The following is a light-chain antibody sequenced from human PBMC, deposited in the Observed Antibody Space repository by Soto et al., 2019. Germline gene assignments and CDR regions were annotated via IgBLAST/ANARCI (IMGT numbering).Light chain of an antibody. CDR2: DVN. J-gene: IGLJ2*01. CDR3: ISYAGSNKPA. CDR1: SSDVGGYNY. Sequence: QSVLTQPPSASRSPGQSVAISCSGTSSDVGGYNYVSWYQQHPGKATKLMIYDVNKRPSGVPDRFSGSKSGNTASLTVSGLQAEDEAAYYCISYAGSNKPAFGGGTKVTVL. V-gene: IGLV2-8*02.